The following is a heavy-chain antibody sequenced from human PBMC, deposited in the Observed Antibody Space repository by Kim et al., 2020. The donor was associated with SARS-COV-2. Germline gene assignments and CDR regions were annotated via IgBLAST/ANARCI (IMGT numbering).Heavy chain of an antibody. D-gene: IGHD3-10*01. J-gene: IGHJ6*02. Sequence: GGSLRLSCAASGFTFSSYAMHWVRQAPGKGLEWVAVISYDGSNKYYADSVKGRFTISRDNSKNTLYLQMNSLRAEDTAVYYCARVLVRGVTNYYGMDVWGQGTTVTVSS. CDR2: ISYDGSNK. V-gene: IGHV3-30*04. CDR3: ARVLVRGVTNYYGMDV. CDR1: GFTFSSYA.